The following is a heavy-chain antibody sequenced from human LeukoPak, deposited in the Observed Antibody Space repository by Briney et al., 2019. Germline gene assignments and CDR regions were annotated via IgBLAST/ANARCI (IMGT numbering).Heavy chain of an antibody. D-gene: IGHD3-22*01. CDR2: IFYSGST. CDR3: AREGRSYDSSAYYTFFDY. V-gene: IGHV4-59*01. J-gene: IGHJ4*02. Sequence: NPSETLSLTCSVSGGSISIYYWTWIRQPPGKGLEWIGYIFYSGSTDYNPSLKSRLTISVDTSKNEFSLRLTSVTTADTAVYYCAREGRSYDSSAYYTFFDYWGQGTLVTVSS. CDR1: GGSISIYY.